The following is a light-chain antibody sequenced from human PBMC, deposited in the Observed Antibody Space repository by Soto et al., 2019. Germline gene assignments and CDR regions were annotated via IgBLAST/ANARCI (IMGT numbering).Light chain of an antibody. J-gene: IGLJ2*01. Sequence: QSALTQPASVSGSPGQSITISCTGTSSDIGTYIYVSWYQQHPGKATKLMIYEVTNRPSGVSDRFSGSKSGNTASLTISGLQAEDDAHYYCSSYTTSGTLAVGGGTKLTVL. CDR1: SSDIGTYIY. CDR3: SSYTTSGTLA. V-gene: IGLV2-14*01. CDR2: EVT.